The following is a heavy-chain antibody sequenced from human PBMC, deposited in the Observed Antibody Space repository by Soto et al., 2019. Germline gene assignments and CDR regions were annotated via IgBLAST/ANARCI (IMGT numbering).Heavy chain of an antibody. J-gene: IGHJ6*02. CDR2: IIPIFGTA. V-gene: IGHV1-69*13. Sequence: SVKVSCKASGGTFSSYAISWVRQAPGQGLEWMGGIIPIFGTANYAQKFQGRVTITADESTSTAYMELSSLRSEDTAVYYCARGGDTIVVVPAALGYYYYYGMDVWGQGTTVTVSS. CDR1: GGTFSSYA. D-gene: IGHD2-2*01. CDR3: ARGGDTIVVVPAALGYYYYYGMDV.